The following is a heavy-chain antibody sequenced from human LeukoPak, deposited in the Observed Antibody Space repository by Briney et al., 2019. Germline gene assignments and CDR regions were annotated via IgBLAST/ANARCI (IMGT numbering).Heavy chain of an antibody. Sequence: SETLSLTCTVSGCSISSHYWSWIRQPPGKGLEWIGYIYYSGSTNYNPSLKSRVTISVDTSKNQFSLKLSSVTAADTAVYYCARNWRLPLDGKVIGWFDPWGQGTLVTVSS. J-gene: IGHJ5*02. V-gene: IGHV4-59*11. D-gene: IGHD3-22*01. CDR2: IYYSGST. CDR1: GCSISSHY. CDR3: ARNWRLPLDGKVIGWFDP.